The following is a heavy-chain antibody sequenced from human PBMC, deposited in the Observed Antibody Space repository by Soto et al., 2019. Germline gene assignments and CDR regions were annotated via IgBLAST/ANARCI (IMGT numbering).Heavy chain of an antibody. J-gene: IGHJ4*02. V-gene: IGHV1-2*04. Sequence: QVQLVQSGAEVKKPGASVKVSCKASGYTFTGYYMHWVRQAPGQGLEWMGWINPNSGGTNYAQKFQGWDTMTRDTSSITDYMELSRLRSDDTAVYYCARERGIAARNALWYWGQGTLVTVAS. CDR3: ARERGIAARNALWY. D-gene: IGHD6-6*01. CDR1: GYTFTGYY. CDR2: INPNSGGT.